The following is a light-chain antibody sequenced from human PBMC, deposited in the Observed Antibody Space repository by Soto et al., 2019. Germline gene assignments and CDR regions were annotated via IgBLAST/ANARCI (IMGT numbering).Light chain of an antibody. V-gene: IGKV1-5*01. Sequence: DIQMTQSPSTLSASVGDRVTITCRASQTITRWMDWYQQKPGKAPKLLIYDASTLESGVPSRFSGSRSGTEFTLTISSLQPDDFATYYCQQYNSYSWTFGQGTKVEIK. CDR2: DAS. CDR1: QTITRW. CDR3: QQYNSYSWT. J-gene: IGKJ1*01.